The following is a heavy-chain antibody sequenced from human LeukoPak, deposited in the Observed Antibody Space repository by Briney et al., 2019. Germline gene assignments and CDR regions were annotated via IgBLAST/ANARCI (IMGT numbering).Heavy chain of an antibody. V-gene: IGHV4-34*01. CDR3: ARRAGTAFWWDWFDP. CDR1: GGSFSGYY. J-gene: IGHJ5*02. Sequence: PSETLSLTCAVYGGSFSGYYWSWIRQPPGKGLEWIGEINHSGSTNYNPSLKSRVTISVDTSKNQFSLKLSSVTAADTAVYYCARRAGTAFWWDWFDPWGRGTLVTVSS. CDR2: INHSGST. D-gene: IGHD1-1*01.